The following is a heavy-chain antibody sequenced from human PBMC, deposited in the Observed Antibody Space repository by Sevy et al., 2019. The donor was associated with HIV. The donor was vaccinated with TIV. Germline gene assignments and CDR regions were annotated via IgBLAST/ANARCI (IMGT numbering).Heavy chain of an antibody. V-gene: IGHV4-39*01. Sequence: SETLSLTCTVSGGSISSSSYYWGWIRQPPGKGLEWIGSIYYSGSTYYNPSLKSRVTISVDTSKNQFSLRLSSVTAADTAGYYCARKLYDFWSGYYMMGDWFDPWGQGTLVTVSS. CDR3: ARKLYDFWSGYYMMGDWFDP. D-gene: IGHD3-3*01. J-gene: IGHJ5*02. CDR2: IYYSGST. CDR1: GGSISSSSYY.